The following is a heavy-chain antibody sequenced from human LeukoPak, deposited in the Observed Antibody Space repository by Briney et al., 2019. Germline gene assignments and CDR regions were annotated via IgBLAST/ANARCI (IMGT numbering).Heavy chain of an antibody. CDR1: GFTFSTYA. CDR3: AKHSYRVDSFTDY. V-gene: IGHV3-23*01. CDR2: ISDSGGTT. J-gene: IGHJ4*02. D-gene: IGHD5-12*01. Sequence: GGSLPLSRAASGFTFSTYAMSWVRQAPGKGLEWVSGISDSGGTTYYADSVKGRFTISRDNSKNTLYLQMNSLRAEDTAVYYCAKHSYRVDSFTDYWGQGTLLPVPS.